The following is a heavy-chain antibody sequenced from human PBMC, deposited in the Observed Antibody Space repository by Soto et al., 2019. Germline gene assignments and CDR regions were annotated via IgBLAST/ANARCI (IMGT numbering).Heavy chain of an antibody. V-gene: IGHV4-34*01. J-gene: IGHJ5*02. CDR3: ARGRVRYGSGSYYTSGWFDP. CDR1: GGSFSGYY. CDR2: INHSGST. D-gene: IGHD3-10*01. Sequence: SETLSLTCAVYGGSFSGYYWSWIRQPPGKGLEWIGEINHSGSTNYNPSLKSRVTISVDTSKNQFSLKLSSVTAADTAVHYCARGRVRYGSGSYYTSGWFDPWGQGTLVTVSS.